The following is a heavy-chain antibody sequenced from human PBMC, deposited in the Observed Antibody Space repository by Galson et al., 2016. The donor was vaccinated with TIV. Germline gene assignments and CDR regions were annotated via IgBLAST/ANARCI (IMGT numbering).Heavy chain of an antibody. CDR3: AHRGDGHNKIFDY. D-gene: IGHD5-24*01. Sequence: PALVKPTQTLTLTCSFSGFSLTTSGVSVGWIRQPPRKALEWLGFIYWDDRKLYSPSLKNRLTITRDTSKNQVVLTMTNMDPVDTATYYCAHRGDGHNKIFDYWGQGTLVTVSS. V-gene: IGHV2-5*02. J-gene: IGHJ4*02. CDR1: GFSLTTSGVS. CDR2: IYWDDRK.